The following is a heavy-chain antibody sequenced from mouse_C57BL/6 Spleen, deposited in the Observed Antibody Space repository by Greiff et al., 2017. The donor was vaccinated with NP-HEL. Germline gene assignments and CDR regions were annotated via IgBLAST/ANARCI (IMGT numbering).Heavy chain of an antibody. CDR2: TWTGGGT. D-gene: IGHD1-1*01. J-gene: IGHJ1*03. CDR1: GFSLTSYA. V-gene: IGHV2-9-1*01. CDR3: ARGTTVVDWYFDV. Sequence: VKLKESGPGLVAPSQSLSITCTVSGFSLTSYAISWVRQPPGKGLEWLGVTWTGGGTTYNSALKSRLSISKDNSKSQVFLKMNSLQTDDTARYYCARGTTVVDWYFDVWGTGTTVTVSS.